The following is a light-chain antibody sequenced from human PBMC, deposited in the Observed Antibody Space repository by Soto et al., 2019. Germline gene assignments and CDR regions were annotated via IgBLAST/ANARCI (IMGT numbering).Light chain of an antibody. J-gene: IGKJ4*01. V-gene: IGKV3-11*01. Sequence: EIVLTQSPATLSMSPGERATLSCRASQSVSPYLAWYQQKPGQAPRLLIFDASNRASGIPYRFSGSGSGTNFTLTISRLEPEEFAVYFCQQRSHWPPLTFGGGTKVEIK. CDR3: QQRSHWPPLT. CDR1: QSVSPY. CDR2: DAS.